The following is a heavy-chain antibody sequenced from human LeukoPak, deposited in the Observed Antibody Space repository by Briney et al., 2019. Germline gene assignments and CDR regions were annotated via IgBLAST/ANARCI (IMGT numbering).Heavy chain of an antibody. Sequence: ASVKVSCKASGYTFTSYGISWVRQAPGQGLEWMGWISAYNGNTNYAQKLQGRVTMTTDTSTSTAYMELRSLRSDDTAVYYCARGGLIAVAGTGVLFDYWGQGTLVTVSS. J-gene: IGHJ4*02. CDR2: ISAYNGNT. CDR3: ARGGLIAVAGTGVLFDY. V-gene: IGHV1-18*01. D-gene: IGHD6-19*01. CDR1: GYTFTSYG.